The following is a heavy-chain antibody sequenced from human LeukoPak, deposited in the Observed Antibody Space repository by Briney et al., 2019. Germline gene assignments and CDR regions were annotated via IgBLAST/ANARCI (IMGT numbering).Heavy chain of an antibody. D-gene: IGHD6-19*01. CDR3: AKDRHSSGSYSYFDY. CDR1: GFTFDDYA. CDR2: ISWNSGSI. J-gene: IGHJ4*02. Sequence: GGSLRLSCAASGFTFDDYAMHWVRQAPGKGLEWVSGISWNSGSIGYADSVKGRFTISRDNAKNSLYLQMNSLRAEDTALYYCAKDRHSSGSYSYFDYWGQGTLVTVSS. V-gene: IGHV3-9*01.